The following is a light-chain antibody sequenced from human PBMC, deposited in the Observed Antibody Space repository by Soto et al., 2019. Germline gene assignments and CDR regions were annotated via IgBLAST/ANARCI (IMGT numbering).Light chain of an antibody. CDR1: SSDVGGYYY. Sequence: QSALTQPPSASGSPGQSVSISCTGTSSDVGGYYYVSWYQQHPGKAPKLIIYEITKRPSGVPDRFSGSKSGNTASLTVSGLQAEDEADDYCSSYAGSNNWVVFGGGTKLTVL. CDR2: EIT. J-gene: IGLJ2*01. CDR3: SSYAGSNNWVV. V-gene: IGLV2-8*01.